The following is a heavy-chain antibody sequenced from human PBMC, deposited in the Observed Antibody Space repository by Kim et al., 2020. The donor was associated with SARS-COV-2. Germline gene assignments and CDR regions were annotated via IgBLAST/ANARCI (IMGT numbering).Heavy chain of an antibody. Sequence: WGSLRLSCAASGFTFSDYYMSWIRQAPGKGLEWVSYISSSGSTIYYADSVKGRFTISRDNAKNSLYLQMNSLRAEDTAVYYCARVHSGSYFNDAFDIWGQGTMVTVSS. V-gene: IGHV3-11*01. J-gene: IGHJ3*02. CDR1: GFTFSDYY. D-gene: IGHD1-26*01. CDR2: ISSSGSTI. CDR3: ARVHSGSYFNDAFDI.